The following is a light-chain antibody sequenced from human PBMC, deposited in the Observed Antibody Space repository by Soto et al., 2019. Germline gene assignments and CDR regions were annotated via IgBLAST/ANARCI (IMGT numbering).Light chain of an antibody. J-gene: IGLJ2*01. CDR2: DVS. CDR3: SSYTSSSTVI. CDR1: SSDIGGYTY. V-gene: IGLV2-14*03. Sequence: QSALTQPASVSGSPGQSLTISCSGTSSDIGGYTYVSWYQHHPGRAPKLMIYDVSNRPSGVSNRFSGSKSGNTASLTISALQAEDEADYYCSSYTSSSTVIFGGGTKFTVL.